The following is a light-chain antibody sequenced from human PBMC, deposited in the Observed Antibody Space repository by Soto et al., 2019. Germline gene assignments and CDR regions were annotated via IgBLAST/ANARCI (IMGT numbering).Light chain of an antibody. CDR2: GAS. CDR1: QGVSSSY. J-gene: IGKJ4*01. Sequence: EIVLTQSPGTLSLSPGERATLSCRASQGVSSSYLAWYQQKPGQPPRILIYGASSRATGIPDRFSGSGSGKDFTLTITRLEPEDFAVYYCQHYRTSFGGGTKVEIK. CDR3: QHYRTS. V-gene: IGKV3-20*01.